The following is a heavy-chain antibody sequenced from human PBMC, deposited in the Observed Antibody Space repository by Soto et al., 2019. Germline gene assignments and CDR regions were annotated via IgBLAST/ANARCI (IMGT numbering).Heavy chain of an antibody. D-gene: IGHD6-13*01. V-gene: IGHV4-39*01. Sequence: PSETLSLTCIVSGGSISSSSYYWGWIRQPPGKGLEWIGSINYSGSTYYNPSLKSRVTISVDTSKNQFSLKLSSVTAADTAVYYCARGRYSSSHFDYWGQGTLVTVSS. J-gene: IGHJ4*02. CDR2: INYSGST. CDR1: GGSISSSSYY. CDR3: ARGRYSSSHFDY.